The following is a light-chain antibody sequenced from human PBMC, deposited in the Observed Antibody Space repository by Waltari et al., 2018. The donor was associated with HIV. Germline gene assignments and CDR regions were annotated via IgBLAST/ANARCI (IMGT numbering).Light chain of an antibody. CDR3: CSYAGSYTFPYV. V-gene: IGLV2-11*01. Sequence: QSALTQPRSVSGSPGQSVTISCTGTSSDVGGYNYVSWYQHHPGKAPELIIYDVSKRLSGVPDRFSGSKSGNTASLTISGLQAEDETDYYCCSYAGSYTFPYVFGTGTKVTVL. CDR1: SSDVGGYNY. CDR2: DVS. J-gene: IGLJ1*01.